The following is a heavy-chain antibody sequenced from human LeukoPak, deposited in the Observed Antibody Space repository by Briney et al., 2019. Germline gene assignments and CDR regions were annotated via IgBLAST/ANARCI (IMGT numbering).Heavy chain of an antibody. V-gene: IGHV1-2*02. CDR1: GYTFTSYD. Sequence: GASVKVSCKASGYTFTSYDINWVRQATGQGLEWMGWINPNSGGTNYAQKFQGRVTMTRDTSISTAYMELSRLRSDDTAVYYCTTSTFDYWGQGTLVTVSS. CDR3: TTSTFDY. CDR2: INPNSGGT. D-gene: IGHD4-17*01. J-gene: IGHJ4*02.